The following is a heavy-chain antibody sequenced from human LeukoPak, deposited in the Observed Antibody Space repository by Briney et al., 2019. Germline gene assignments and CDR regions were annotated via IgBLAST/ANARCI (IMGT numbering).Heavy chain of an antibody. Sequence: ASVKVSCKASGYTFTSYGISWVRQAPGQGLEWMGWINTNTGNPTYAQGFTGRFVFSLDTSVSTAYLQISSLKAEDTAVYYCARSQWELRPDYWGQGTLVTVSS. CDR1: GYTFTSYG. D-gene: IGHD1-26*01. J-gene: IGHJ4*02. CDR2: INTNTGNP. CDR3: ARSQWELRPDY. V-gene: IGHV7-4-1*02.